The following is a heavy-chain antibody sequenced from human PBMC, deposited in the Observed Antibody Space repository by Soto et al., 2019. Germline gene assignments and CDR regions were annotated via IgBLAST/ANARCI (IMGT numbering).Heavy chain of an antibody. D-gene: IGHD2-2*01. V-gene: IGHV4-61*01. CDR2: IYYSGSN. Sequence: PSETLSLTCTVSGGSVSSGSFYWSWIRQPPGKGLEWIGYIYYSGSNTYNPSLKSRVTMSADTSQNQFSLRLSSVTAADTAVYYCAICYCTSTSCSIFNYWGQGTQVPVSS. J-gene: IGHJ4*02. CDR3: AICYCTSTSCSIFNY. CDR1: GGSVSSGSFY.